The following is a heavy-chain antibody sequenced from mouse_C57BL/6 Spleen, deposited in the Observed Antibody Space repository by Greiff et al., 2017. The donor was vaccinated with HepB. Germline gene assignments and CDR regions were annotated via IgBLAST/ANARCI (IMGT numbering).Heavy chain of an antibody. D-gene: IGHD2-3*01. J-gene: IGHJ2*01. CDR3: ARASYDPYFDY. CDR1: GYSITSGYY. V-gene: IGHV3-6*01. CDR2: ISYDGSN. Sequence: VQLKESGPGLVKPSQSLSLTCSVTGYSITSGYYWNWIRQFPGNKLEWMGYISYDGSNNYNPSLKNRISITRDTSKNQFFLKLNSVTTEDTATYYCARASYDPYFDYWGQGTTLTVSS.